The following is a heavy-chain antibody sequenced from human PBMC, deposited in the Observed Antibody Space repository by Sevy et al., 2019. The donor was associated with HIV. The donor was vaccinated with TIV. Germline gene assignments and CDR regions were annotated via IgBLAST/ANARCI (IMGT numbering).Heavy chain of an antibody. D-gene: IGHD6-13*01. CDR1: GFTFSNYG. J-gene: IGHJ3*02. Sequence: GGSLRLSCAASGFTFSNYGMNWVRQAPGKGLEWVSVIHNSGDTTYYADSVKGRFTISRGNSENKLYLQMNSLRAEDTAVYYCVKGGSISATGNDAFDIWGQGTMVTVSS. V-gene: IGHV3-23*01. CDR2: IHNSGDTT. CDR3: VKGGSISATGNDAFDI.